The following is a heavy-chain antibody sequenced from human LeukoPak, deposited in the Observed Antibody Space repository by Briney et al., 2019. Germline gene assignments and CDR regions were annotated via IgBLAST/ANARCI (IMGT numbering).Heavy chain of an antibody. CDR2: IIPIFGTA. Sequence: SVKVSCKASGYTFTSYAISWVRQAPGQGLEWMGGIIPIFGTANYAQKFQGRVTITADESTSTAYMELSSLRSEDTAVYYCARGGYYYDSSGYYIFDYWGQGTLVTVSS. D-gene: IGHD3-22*01. V-gene: IGHV1-69*13. J-gene: IGHJ4*02. CDR1: GYTFTSYA. CDR3: ARGGYYYDSSGYYIFDY.